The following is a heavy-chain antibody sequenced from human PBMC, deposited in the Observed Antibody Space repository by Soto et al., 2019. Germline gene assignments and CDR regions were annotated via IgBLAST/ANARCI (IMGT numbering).Heavy chain of an antibody. V-gene: IGHV3-11*06. Sequence: QEQLVESGGGLVEPGGSLRLACAASGFNLDDYSMSWVRQAPGKGLEYIAYISSLNHYNNYADSVKGRVTISIDKAQKSLALQMSGLRSDYTALYYCTSLVSRRYFDFWGRGTLVTVSS. CDR2: ISSLNHYN. J-gene: IGHJ4*02. CDR3: TSLVSRRYFDF. D-gene: IGHD3-9*01. CDR1: GFNLDDYS.